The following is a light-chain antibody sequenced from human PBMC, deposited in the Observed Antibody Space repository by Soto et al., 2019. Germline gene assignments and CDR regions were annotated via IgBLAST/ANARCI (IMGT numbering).Light chain of an antibody. J-gene: IGKJ1*01. V-gene: IGKV1-8*01. CDR2: AAS. CDR1: QGISSY. Sequence: AIRMTQSPSSFSASTGDRVTITCRASQGISSYLAWYQQKPGKAPKLLIYAASTLQSGVPSRFSGSGSGTDFTLTISCLQSEDFATYYCQQYYSYPTWTFGQGAKEEIK. CDR3: QQYYSYPTWT.